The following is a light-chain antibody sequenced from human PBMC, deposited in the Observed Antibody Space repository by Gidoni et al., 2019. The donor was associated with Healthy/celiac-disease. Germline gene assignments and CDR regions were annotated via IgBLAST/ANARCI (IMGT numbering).Light chain of an antibody. Sequence: EIVMTQSTATLSVSPGERATLSCRASQSVNSNLAWYQQKPGQAPRLLIYGASTRATGIPARFSGSGSGTEFTLTISSLQSEDFAVYYCQQYNNWPPEQTFGPGTKVDIK. CDR2: GAS. J-gene: IGKJ3*01. CDR1: QSVNSN. V-gene: IGKV3-15*01. CDR3: QQYNNWPPEQT.